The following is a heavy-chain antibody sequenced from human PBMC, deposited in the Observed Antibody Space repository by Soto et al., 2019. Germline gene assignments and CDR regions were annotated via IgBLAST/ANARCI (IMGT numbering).Heavy chain of an antibody. CDR1: GFTFGDYA. CDR2: IRSKAYGGTT. CDR3: MGYSSSSIDY. D-gene: IGHD6-6*01. J-gene: IGHJ4*02. Sequence: PGGSLRLSCTASGFTFGDYAMSWFRQAPGKGLEWVGFIRSKAYGGTTEYAASVKGRFTISRDDSKSIAYLQMNSLKTEDTAVYYCMGYSSSSIDYWGQGTLVTVSS. V-gene: IGHV3-49*03.